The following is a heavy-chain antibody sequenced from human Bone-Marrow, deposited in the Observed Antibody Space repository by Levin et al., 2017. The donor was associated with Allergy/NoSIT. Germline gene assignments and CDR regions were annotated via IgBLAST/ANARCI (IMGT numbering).Heavy chain of an antibody. V-gene: IGHV4-39*07. Sequence: PSETLSLTCTVSGGSISSNYYWGWIRQPPGRGRVYIGSIYYDGSTYYNPSLKSRVTISADTSKNQFSLNLSSVTAADTAVYYCARKIGSWGVWGQGTTVTVSS. D-gene: IGHD6-13*01. CDR3: ARKIGSWGV. CDR1: GGSISSNYY. CDR2: IYYDGST. J-gene: IGHJ6*02.